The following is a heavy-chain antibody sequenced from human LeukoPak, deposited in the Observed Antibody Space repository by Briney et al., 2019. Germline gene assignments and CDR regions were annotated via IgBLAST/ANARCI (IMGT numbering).Heavy chain of an antibody. J-gene: IGHJ3*02. CDR3: TRASLVI. Sequence: GGSLRLSCAASGVTLSRRAMNWVRQAPGKGLEWVACLFTGETTLYAASVKGRFTISTDKSQSTLVLQMNKLRYDDTAVYYCTRASLVIWGHGTMVTVS. CDR2: LFTGETT. V-gene: IGHV3-23*03. CDR1: GVTLSRRA.